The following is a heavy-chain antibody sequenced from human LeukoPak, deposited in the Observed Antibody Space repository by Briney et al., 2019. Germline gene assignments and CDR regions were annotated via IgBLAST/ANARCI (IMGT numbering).Heavy chain of an antibody. CDR3: TTITMIREHEDY. J-gene: IGHJ4*02. V-gene: IGHV3-15*01. D-gene: IGHD3-10*01. Sequence: PGGSLRLSCAASGFTFSTYWMSWVRQAPGKGLEWVGRIKSKTDGGTTDYAAPVKGRFTISRDDSRNTLSLQMNSLKTEDTAVYYCTTITMIREHEDYWGQGTLVTVSS. CDR1: GFTFSTYW. CDR2: IKSKTDGGTT.